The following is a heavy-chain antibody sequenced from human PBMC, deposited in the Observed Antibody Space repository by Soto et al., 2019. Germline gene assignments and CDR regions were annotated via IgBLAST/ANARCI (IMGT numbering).Heavy chain of an antibody. Sequence: PSETLSLTCTVSGGSISSSSYYWGWIRQPPGKGLESIGSIYYSESTYYNPSLKSRVTISVDTSKNQFSLRLSSVTAADTAVYYCARHSRYYDSSGSAFDYWGQGTLVTVSS. V-gene: IGHV4-39*01. J-gene: IGHJ4*02. CDR3: ARHSRYYDSSGSAFDY. D-gene: IGHD3-22*01. CDR2: IYYSEST. CDR1: GGSISSSSYY.